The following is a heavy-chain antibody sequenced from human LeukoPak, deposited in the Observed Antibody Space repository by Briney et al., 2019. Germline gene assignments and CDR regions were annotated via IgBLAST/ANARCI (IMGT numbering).Heavy chain of an antibody. CDR2: ISSNGGST. CDR3: VKVLSRRSRVYLNGVFDY. D-gene: IGHD3-22*01. V-gene: IGHV3-64D*09. CDR1: GFTFSSYA. Sequence: GGSLRLSCSDSGFTFSSYAMHWVRQAPGKGLEYVSVISSNGGSTYYADSVKDRFTISRDSSKNTLYLQMSSLRAEDTAVYYCVKVLSRRSRVYLNGVFDYWGQGTLVTVSS. J-gene: IGHJ4*02.